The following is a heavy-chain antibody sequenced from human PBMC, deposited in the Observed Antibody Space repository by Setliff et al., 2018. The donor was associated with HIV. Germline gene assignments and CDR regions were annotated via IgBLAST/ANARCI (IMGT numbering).Heavy chain of an antibody. Sequence: PGGSLRLSCAASGFTFSSYSMNWVRQAPGKGLEWVSYISSSSSTIYYADSVKGRFTISRDNAENSLYLQMNSLRAEDTAVYYCARDNGRYFDRGWFDPWGQGALVTVSS. CDR1: GFTFSSYS. J-gene: IGHJ5*02. CDR3: ARDNGRYFDRGWFDP. D-gene: IGHD3-9*01. V-gene: IGHV3-48*04. CDR2: ISSSSSTI.